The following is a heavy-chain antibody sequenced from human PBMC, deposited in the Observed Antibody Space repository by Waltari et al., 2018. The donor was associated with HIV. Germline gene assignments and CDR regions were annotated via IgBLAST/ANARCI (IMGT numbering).Heavy chain of an antibody. CDR1: GGSISSGGYY. V-gene: IGHV4-31*03. J-gene: IGHJ6*02. CDR2: IYYSGST. D-gene: IGHD2-21*01. CDR3: ARDRNNLCGGDCPTPVYYYYGMDV. Sequence: QVQLQESGPGLVKPSQTLSLTCTVSGGSISSGGYYWSWIRQHPGKGLEWIGYIYYSGSTYYNPSLKSRVTISVDTSKNQFSLKLSSVTAADTAVYYCARDRNNLCGGDCPTPVYYYYGMDVWGQGTTVTVSS.